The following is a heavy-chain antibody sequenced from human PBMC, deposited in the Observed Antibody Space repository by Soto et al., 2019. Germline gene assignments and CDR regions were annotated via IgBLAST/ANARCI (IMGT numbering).Heavy chain of an antibody. CDR2: IYYSGST. V-gene: IGHV4-59*01. CDR3: ARWTKYWYFDL. Sequence: PSETLSLTCTVSGGSISSYYWSWIRQPPGKGLEWIGYIYYSGSTNYNPSLKSRATISVDTSKNQFSLKLSSVTAADTAVYYCARWTKYWYFDLWGRGTLVTVS. CDR1: GGSISSYY. D-gene: IGHD2-8*01. J-gene: IGHJ2*01.